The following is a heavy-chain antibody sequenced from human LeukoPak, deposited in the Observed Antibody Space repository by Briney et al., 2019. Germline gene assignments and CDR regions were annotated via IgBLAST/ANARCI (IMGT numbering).Heavy chain of an antibody. CDR3: ARAPEWGKANYYYYMDV. CDR2: MNPNSGNT. D-gene: IGHD1-26*01. J-gene: IGHJ6*03. Sequence: ASVKVSCKASGYTFTSYDINWVRQATGQGLEWMGWMNPNSGNTGYAQKFQGRVTMTRNTSISTVYMELSSLRSEDTAVYYCARAPEWGKANYYYYMDVWGKGTTVTVS. V-gene: IGHV1-8*01. CDR1: GYTFTSYD.